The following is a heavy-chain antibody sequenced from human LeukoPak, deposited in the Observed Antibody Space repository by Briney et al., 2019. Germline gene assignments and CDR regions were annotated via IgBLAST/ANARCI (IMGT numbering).Heavy chain of an antibody. CDR2: GYYRGST. CDR3: ARRPIAVAGEGNWFDP. V-gene: IGHV4-39*01. D-gene: IGHD6-19*01. Sequence: SETLSLTSTVPGGSICNSSYYWGWIRQPPGDWLESIGCGYYRGSTHNNPPLRTRVTISVDTSKNQFSLKLSSVTAADTAVYYCARRPIAVAGEGNWFDPWGQGTLVTVSS. CDR1: GGSICNSSYY. J-gene: IGHJ5*02.